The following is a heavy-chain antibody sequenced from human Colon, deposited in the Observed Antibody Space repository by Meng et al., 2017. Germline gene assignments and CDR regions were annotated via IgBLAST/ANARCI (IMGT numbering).Heavy chain of an antibody. CDR1: GGSFSGYY. Sequence: GSLRLSCAVYGGSFSGYYWSWIRQPPGKGLEWIGEINHSGSTNYNPSLKSRVTISADTSKNQLSLKLSSVTAADTVLYYCAYSGSYYPDYWGQGTLVTVSS. CDR3: AYSGSYYPDY. V-gene: IGHV4-34*01. D-gene: IGHD1-26*01. CDR2: INHSGST. J-gene: IGHJ4*02.